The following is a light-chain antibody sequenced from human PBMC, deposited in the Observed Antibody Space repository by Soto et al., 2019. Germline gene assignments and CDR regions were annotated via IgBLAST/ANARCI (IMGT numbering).Light chain of an antibody. J-gene: IGKJ4*01. V-gene: IGKV1-13*02. CDR2: DAS. CDR3: QKFNSNPLT. Sequence: AIQLTQSPSSLSASVGDRVTITCRASQGISSALAWYQQKPGKAPKLLIYDASSLESGVPSRFSGSGSGTVLPFPTSRLQPKNFEIFYFQKFNSNPLTFGGGPKGDFK. CDR1: QGISSA.